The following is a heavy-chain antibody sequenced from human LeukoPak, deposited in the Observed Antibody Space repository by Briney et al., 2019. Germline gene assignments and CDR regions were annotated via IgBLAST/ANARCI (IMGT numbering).Heavy chain of an antibody. CDR1: GFTFSSYG. Sequence: GGSLRLSCAASGFTFSSYGMHWVRQAPGKGLEWVAFIRYDGSNKYYADSVKGRFTISRDNSRNTLYLQMNSLTDEDTAVYYCAKDFSSSVYGYMDVWGKGTTVTVSS. V-gene: IGHV3-30*02. CDR3: AKDFSSSVYGYMDV. CDR2: IRYDGSNK. D-gene: IGHD6-13*01. J-gene: IGHJ6*03.